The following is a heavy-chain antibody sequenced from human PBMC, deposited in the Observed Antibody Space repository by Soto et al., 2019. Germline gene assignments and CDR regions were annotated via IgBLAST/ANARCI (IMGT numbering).Heavy chain of an antibody. CDR2: ISTDKGYT. D-gene: IGHD2-21*01. Sequence: VQLVQSGAEVKEPGASVKVSCKASGYTFINFGITWVRQAPGQGLEWVGWISTDKGYTTYAEKFQGRVPMTADTAMNTVYIGLCSLISDYKAVYYCASDLDCGTGATCHPEWYFDYWGRGTLVTVSS. V-gene: IGHV1-18*01. J-gene: IGHJ2*01. CDR3: ASDLDCGTGATCHPEWYFDY. CDR1: GYTFINFG.